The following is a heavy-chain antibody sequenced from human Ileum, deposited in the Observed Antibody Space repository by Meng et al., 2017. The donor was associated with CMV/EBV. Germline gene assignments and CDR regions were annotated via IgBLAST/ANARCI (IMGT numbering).Heavy chain of an antibody. V-gene: IGHV4-30-4*08. CDR3: VRQVVAASFDY. CDR1: GGSITSGNYY. D-gene: IGHD2-15*01. CDR2: IYYSGSP. Sequence: QRQLQESGPGLVKPSQTLSLTCTVSGGSITSGNYYWSWIRQPPGRGLEWIGYIYYSGSPYYKPSLKSRVTVSLDTSKNQFSLNLRSVTATDSAVYYCVRQVVAASFDYWGQGALVTVSS. J-gene: IGHJ4*02.